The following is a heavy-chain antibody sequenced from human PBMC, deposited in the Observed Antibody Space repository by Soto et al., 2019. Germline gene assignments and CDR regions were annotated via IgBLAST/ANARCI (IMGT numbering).Heavy chain of an antibody. V-gene: IGHV1-2*04. CDR2: INPNSGGT. J-gene: IGHJ6*02. Sequence: ASVKVSCRASGYTFTGYYMHWVRQAPGQGLEWMGWINPNSGGTNYAQKFQGWVTMTRDTSISTAYMELSRLRSDDTAVYYCASGGRIAAAETYYYGMDVWSQGTTVTVSS. CDR1: GYTFTGYY. D-gene: IGHD6-13*01. CDR3: ASGGRIAAAETYYYGMDV.